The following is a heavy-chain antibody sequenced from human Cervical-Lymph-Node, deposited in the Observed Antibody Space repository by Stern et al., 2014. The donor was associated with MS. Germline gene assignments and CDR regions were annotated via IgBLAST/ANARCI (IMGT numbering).Heavy chain of an antibody. CDR3: AKADDYAAGIDA. CDR2: LGWNREGR. J-gene: IGHJ5*02. V-gene: IGHV3-9*01. D-gene: IGHD3-16*01. CDR1: GFKFDDFA. Sequence: EVQLEESGGGMVQPGRSLRLSCEASGFKFDDFAMHWVRQAPGKGLEWVSGLGWNREGRGYADSVQGRFTISRDNAKSSLYLQMNSLTAEDTALYYCAKADDYAAGIDAWGQGTLVVVSS.